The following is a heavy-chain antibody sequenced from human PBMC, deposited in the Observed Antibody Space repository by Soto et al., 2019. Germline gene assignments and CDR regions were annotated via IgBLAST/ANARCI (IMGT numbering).Heavy chain of an antibody. CDR2: INHSGST. CDR3: ARGRGDSLIAARTNYYMDV. J-gene: IGHJ6*03. Sequence: SETLSLTCAVYGGSFSGYYWSWIRQPPGKGLEWIGEINHSGSTNYNPSLKSRVTISVDTSKNQFSLKLSSVTAADTAVYYCARGRGDSLIAARTNYYMDVWGKGTTVTVSS. CDR1: GGSFSGYY. V-gene: IGHV4-34*01. D-gene: IGHD6-6*01.